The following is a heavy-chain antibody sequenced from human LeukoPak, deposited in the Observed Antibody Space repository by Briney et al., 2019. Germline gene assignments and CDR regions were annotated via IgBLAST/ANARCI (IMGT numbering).Heavy chain of an antibody. Sequence: PGGSLRLSCAASGFTFSSYSMNWVRQAPGKGLEWVSYISSSSSTIYYADSVKGRFTISRDNAKNSLYLQMNSLRDEDTAVYYCARGPYSYDSSGYYYKYHWGQGTLVTVSS. CDR3: ARGPYSYDSSGYYYKYH. J-gene: IGHJ5*02. CDR2: ISSSSSTI. V-gene: IGHV3-48*02. CDR1: GFTFSSYS. D-gene: IGHD3-22*01.